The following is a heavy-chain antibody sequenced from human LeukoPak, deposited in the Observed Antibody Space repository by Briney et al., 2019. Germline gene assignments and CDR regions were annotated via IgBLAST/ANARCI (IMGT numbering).Heavy chain of an antibody. CDR1: GFTFSSYA. V-gene: IGHV3-23*01. D-gene: IGHD1-1*01. Sequence: GGSLRLSCAASGFTFSSYAMSWVRQAPGKGLEWVSAISGSGSSTDYSDTVKGRFTISRDNSKNTLYLQMNSLRAEDTAVYYCAKFSVEFYYYYMDVWGKGTTVTVSS. CDR3: AKFSVEFYYYYMDV. J-gene: IGHJ6*03. CDR2: ISGSGSST.